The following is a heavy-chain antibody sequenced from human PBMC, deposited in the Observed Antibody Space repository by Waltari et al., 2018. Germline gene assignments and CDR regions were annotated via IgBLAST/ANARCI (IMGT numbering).Heavy chain of an antibody. Sequence: EVQLVESGGGWVQPGGSLRISCAASGFTFKNFAMSWVRQAPGKGLEWVSTITGSGDTFYADSVKGRFATSRDNYKNTLSLQMNSLRAEDTAVYYCAKRWAIYYFEYWGQGNLVTVSS. CDR2: ITGSGDT. CDR3: AKRWAIYYFEY. J-gene: IGHJ4*02. V-gene: IGHV3-23*04. CDR1: GFTFKNFA. D-gene: IGHD3-9*01.